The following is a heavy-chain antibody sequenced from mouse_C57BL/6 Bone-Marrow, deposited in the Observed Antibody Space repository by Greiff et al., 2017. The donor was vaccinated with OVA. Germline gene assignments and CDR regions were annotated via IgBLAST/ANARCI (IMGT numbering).Heavy chain of an antibody. Sequence: QVQLKESGAELARPGASVKLSCKASGYTFTSYGISWVKQRTGQGLEWIGEIYPRSGNTYYNEKVKGKATLTADKSSSTAYMELRSLTSEDSAVYFCARLSGSSPWYFGYWGQGTTLTVSS. J-gene: IGHJ2*01. CDR1: GYTFTSYG. V-gene: IGHV1-81*01. D-gene: IGHD1-1*01. CDR3: ARLSGSSPWYFGY. CDR2: IYPRSGNT.